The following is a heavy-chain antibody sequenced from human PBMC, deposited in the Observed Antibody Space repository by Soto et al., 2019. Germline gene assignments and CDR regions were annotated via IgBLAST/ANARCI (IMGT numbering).Heavy chain of an antibody. J-gene: IGHJ4*02. D-gene: IGHD1-26*01. CDR1: GGSVTTYY. V-gene: IGHV4-59*02. CDR2: AYYSGST. CDR3: ARSGSYGGGYFDY. Sequence: SETLSLTCTVFGGSVTTYYWTWIRQPPGKGLEWIGYAYYSGSTNYNPSLESRVTMSVDTSKNQFSLKLSSVTAADTAVYYCARSGSYGGGYFDYWGQGTLVTVSS.